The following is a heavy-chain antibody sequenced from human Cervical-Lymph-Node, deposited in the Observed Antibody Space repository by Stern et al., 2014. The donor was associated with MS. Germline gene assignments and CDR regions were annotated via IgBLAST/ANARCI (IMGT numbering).Heavy chain of an antibody. V-gene: IGHV2-5*02. D-gene: IGHD3-22*01. CDR2: VHWDDDK. CDR1: GFSLRTGGVG. CDR3: ARTYYYESSGTFDF. J-gene: IGHJ4*02. Sequence: QVTLKESGPTLVTPTQTLTLTCSFSGFSLRTGGVGVAWIRQPPGKALEWLAFVHWDDDKRYSPSLKSRLTITKDTSKNQVVLSMTNMDPVDTGTYYCARTYYYESSGTFDFWGQGTLVTVSS.